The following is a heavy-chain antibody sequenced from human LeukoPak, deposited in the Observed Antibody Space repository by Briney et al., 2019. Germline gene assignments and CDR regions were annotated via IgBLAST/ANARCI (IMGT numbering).Heavy chain of an antibody. CDR2: IYYSGNT. CDR1: GVSISSSNSY. D-gene: IGHD5-18*01. V-gene: IGHV4-39*01. CDR3: ARVGGYSYGFFYYYMDV. Sequence: PSETLSLTCTVSGVSISSSNSYWGWIRQPPGKGLEWIGSIYYSGNTYYNASLKSQVSISIDTSKNQFSLKLSSVTAADTAVYYCARVGGYSYGFFYYYMDVWGKGTTVTVSS. J-gene: IGHJ6*03.